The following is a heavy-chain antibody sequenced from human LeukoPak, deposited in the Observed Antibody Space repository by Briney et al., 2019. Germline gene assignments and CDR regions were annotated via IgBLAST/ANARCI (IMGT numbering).Heavy chain of an antibody. D-gene: IGHD6-13*01. Sequence: GGSLRLSCAASGFTFSSYSMNWVRQAPGKGLEWVSYISSSSSTIYYADSVKGRFTISRDNAKNSLYLQMNSLRAEDTAVYYCTTVPNIYSSSWMYYFDYWGQGTLVTVSS. CDR3: TTVPNIYSSSWMYYFDY. CDR2: ISSSSSTI. V-gene: IGHV3-48*01. CDR1: GFTFSSYS. J-gene: IGHJ4*02.